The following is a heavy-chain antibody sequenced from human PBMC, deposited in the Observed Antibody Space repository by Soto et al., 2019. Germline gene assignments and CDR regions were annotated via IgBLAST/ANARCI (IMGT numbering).Heavy chain of an antibody. J-gene: IGHJ6*03. D-gene: IGHD3-10*01. CDR3: AGGVILWFGELSRRGGYCCYMAV. CDR1: GGSFSGYQ. V-gene: IGHV4-34*01. Sequence: QVQLQQWGAGLLKPSETLSLTCAVYGGSFSGYQWTWIRQTPGKGLEWIGEINDSGNINYNPSLKSRVTIWVDTAKKQIDLKLRSVTAADASVYYWAGGVILWFGELSRRGGYCCYMAVWSKGTTVTVSS. CDR2: INDSGNI.